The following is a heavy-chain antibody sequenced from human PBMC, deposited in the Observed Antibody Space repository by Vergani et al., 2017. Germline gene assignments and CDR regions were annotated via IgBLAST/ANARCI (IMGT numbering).Heavy chain of an antibody. CDR2: IIPIFGTA. CDR1: GGTFSSYA. V-gene: IGHV1-69*12. D-gene: IGHD2-2*01. CDR3: ARESEWVCSSTSCLDYYYYYMDV. Sequence: QVQLVQSGAEVKKPGSSVKVSCKASGGTFSSYAISWVRQAPGQGLEWMGGIIPIFGTANYAQTFQGRVTITADESTSTAYMELSSLRSEDTAVYYCARESEWVCSSTSCLDYYYYYMDVWGKGTTVTVSS. J-gene: IGHJ6*03.